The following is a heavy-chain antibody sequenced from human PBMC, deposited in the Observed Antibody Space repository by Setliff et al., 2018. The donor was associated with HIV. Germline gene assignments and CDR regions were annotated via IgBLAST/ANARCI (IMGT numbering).Heavy chain of an antibody. CDR2: ISGYNGNT. CDR1: GYRFSTFG. D-gene: IGHD3-16*01. Sequence: GASVKVSCKASGYRFSTFGISWVRQAPGQGLEWMGWISGYNGNTDYAQNLQGRVTMTTDTSTSTAYMELRSLRSEDTAVYYCARAYPWGYVDYYYMDVWGKGTTVTVSS. V-gene: IGHV1-18*01. CDR3: ARAYPWGYVDYYYMDV. J-gene: IGHJ6*03.